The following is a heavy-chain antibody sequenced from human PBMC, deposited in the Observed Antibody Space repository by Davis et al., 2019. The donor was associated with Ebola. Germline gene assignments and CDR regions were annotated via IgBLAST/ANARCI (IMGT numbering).Heavy chain of an antibody. CDR2: ISSSSSYT. CDR1: GFTFSDYY. D-gene: IGHD3-10*01. V-gene: IGHV3-11*06. CDR3: ARVRVTMVRGVIITEIYFDY. J-gene: IGHJ4*02. Sequence: GGSLRLSCAASGFTFSDYYMSWIRQAPGKGLEWVSYISSSSSYTNYADSVKGRFTISRDNAKNSLYLQMNSLRAEDTAVYYCARVRVTMVRGVIITEIYFDYWGQGTLVTVSS.